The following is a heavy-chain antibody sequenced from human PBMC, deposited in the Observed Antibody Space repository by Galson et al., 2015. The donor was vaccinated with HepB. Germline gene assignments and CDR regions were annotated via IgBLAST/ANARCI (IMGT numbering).Heavy chain of an antibody. CDR1: GGSLSSGTDY. D-gene: IGHD2-2*01. CDR3: AREHCRGPICYGWYYYYMVV. CDR2: MFNSGTT. J-gene: IGHJ6*03. Sequence: SETLSLTCTVSGGSLSSGTDYWSWIRQPPGKGLEWIGYMFNSGTTNYNPSLKSRVTISVDLSKNQFSLKMRSVTAADKARYYCAREHCRGPICYGWYYYYMVVCGKGPTVTVSS. V-gene: IGHV4-61*01.